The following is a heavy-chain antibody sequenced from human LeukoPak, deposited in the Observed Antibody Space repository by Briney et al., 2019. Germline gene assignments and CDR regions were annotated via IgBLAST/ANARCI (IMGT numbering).Heavy chain of an antibody. Sequence: SETLSLTCTVSGGSISSYYWSWIRQPPGKGLEWIGYIYYSGSTNYNPSLKSRVTISVDTSKNQFSLKLSSVTAADTAVYYCARVPAATHYYYYYMDVWGKGTTVTVSS. CDR2: IYYSGST. CDR3: ARVPAATHYYYYYMDV. CDR1: GGSISSYY. D-gene: IGHD2-2*01. V-gene: IGHV4-59*01. J-gene: IGHJ6*03.